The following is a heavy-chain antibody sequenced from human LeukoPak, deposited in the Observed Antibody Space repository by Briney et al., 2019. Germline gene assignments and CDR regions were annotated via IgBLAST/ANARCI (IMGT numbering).Heavy chain of an antibody. V-gene: IGHV1-2*02. D-gene: IGHD6-13*01. Sequence: ASVKVSCKASGYTFTGYYMHWVRQAPGQGLEWMGWINPNSGGTNYAQKFQGRVTMTRDTSISTAYMELSRLRSDDTAVYYCARDYSSSWSDYYYYYMDVWGKGTTVTISS. CDR2: INPNSGGT. J-gene: IGHJ6*03. CDR1: GYTFTGYY. CDR3: ARDYSSSWSDYYYYYMDV.